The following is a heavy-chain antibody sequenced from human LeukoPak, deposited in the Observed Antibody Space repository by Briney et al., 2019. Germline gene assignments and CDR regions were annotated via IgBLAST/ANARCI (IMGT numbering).Heavy chain of an antibody. CDR3: ARVAMITSGAVIAHDAIDF. Sequence: PGGSLRLSCAASGFTFSSYAMSWVRQAPGKGLEWVSAITDSGGSTYHADFVKGRFTISRDNSKNTLYLQMNSLRAEDTAVYYCARVAMITSGAVIAHDAIDFWGQGTMVTVSS. J-gene: IGHJ3*01. V-gene: IGHV3-23*01. D-gene: IGHD3-16*02. CDR2: ITDSGGST. CDR1: GFTFSSYA.